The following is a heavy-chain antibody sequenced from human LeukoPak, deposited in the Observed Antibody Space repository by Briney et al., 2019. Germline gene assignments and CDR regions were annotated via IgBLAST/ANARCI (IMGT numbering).Heavy chain of an antibody. V-gene: IGHV3-30*18. CDR2: ISYDGSNK. J-gene: IGHJ4*02. CDR3: AKVGYYYDSSGYPNHFDY. CDR1: GFTFSSYG. D-gene: IGHD3-22*01. Sequence: GGSLRLSCAASGFTFSSYGMHWVRQAPGKGLEWVAVISYDGSNKYYADSVKGRFTISRDNSKNTLYLQMSSLRAEDTAVYYCAKVGYYYDSSGYPNHFDYWGQGTLVTVSS.